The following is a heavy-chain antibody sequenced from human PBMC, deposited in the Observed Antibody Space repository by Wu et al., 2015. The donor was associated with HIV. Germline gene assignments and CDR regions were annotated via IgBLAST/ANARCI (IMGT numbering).Heavy chain of an antibody. CDR2: ISPYNGNT. CDR1: GYTFTSYG. J-gene: IGHJ6*03. CDR3: ARGDYSSTSYYYYYMDV. D-gene: IGHD6-13*01. Sequence: VQSGGEVKKPGASVKVSCKASGYTFTSYGVSWVRQAPGQGLEWMGWISPYNGNTNYAQKFKGGVTMTADKYTNTAYLELRSLRSDDTATYFCARGDYSSTSYYYYYMDVWGKGTTVTVSS. V-gene: IGHV1-18*01.